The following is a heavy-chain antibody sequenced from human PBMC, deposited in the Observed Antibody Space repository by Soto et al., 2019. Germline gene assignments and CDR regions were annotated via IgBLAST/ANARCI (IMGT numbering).Heavy chain of an antibody. CDR2: IYYSGST. V-gene: IGHV4-59*08. CDR1: GGSISSYY. D-gene: IGHD6-6*01. J-gene: IGHJ2*01. CDR3: ARHCVYSSSSGWRYFDL. Sequence: QVQLQESGPGLVKPSETLSLTCTVSGGSISSYYWSWIRQPPGKGLEWIGYIYYSGSTNYNPSLKSRVTISVDTSKNQFSLKLSSVTAADTAVYYCARHCVYSSSSGWRYFDLWGRGTLVTVSS.